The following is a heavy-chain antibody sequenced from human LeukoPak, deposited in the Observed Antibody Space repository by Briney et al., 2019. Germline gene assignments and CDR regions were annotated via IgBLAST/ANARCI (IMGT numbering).Heavy chain of an antibody. CDR2: IHYSGAT. D-gene: IGHD3-10*01. Sequence: SETLSLTCTVSGGSISSGGYYWSWLRQPPGKGLEWIGYIHYSGATNYNPSLKGRVTTSVDTSMNQFSLKLSSVTAADTAMYFCARHYNSLGASDLWGQGTMVTVSS. J-gene: IGHJ3*01. V-gene: IGHV4-61*08. CDR3: ARHYNSLGASDL. CDR1: GGSISSGGYY.